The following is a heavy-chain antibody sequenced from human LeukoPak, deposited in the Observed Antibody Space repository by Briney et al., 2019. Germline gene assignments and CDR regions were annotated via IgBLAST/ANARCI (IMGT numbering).Heavy chain of an antibody. CDR2: ILTSGST. CDR1: GGSISRYY. V-gene: IGHV4-4*07. D-gene: IGHD3-16*01. CDR3: ATQPRGGGYECLQQ. Sequence: SETLSLTCTVSGGSISRYYGSSIREPAGERVECRVRILTSGSTNYTPSLKSRVTISVDKSKNQFSLQLSSVSAADTAVYYCATQPRGGGYECLQQWGQGTLVTVSS. J-gene: IGHJ1*01.